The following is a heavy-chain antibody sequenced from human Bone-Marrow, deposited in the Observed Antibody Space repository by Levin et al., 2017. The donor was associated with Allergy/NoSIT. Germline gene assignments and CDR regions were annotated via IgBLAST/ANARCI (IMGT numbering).Heavy chain of an antibody. D-gene: IGHD3-16*01. CDR3: AGTALISWFDP. V-gene: IGHV4-39*01. Sequence: KASETLSLTCTVSGVSISSSNYYWGWIRQPPGKRLEWIGSIYSGGSTYYNPALMSRVTVSVDTSKNQFSLKLSSVTAADTAVYYCAGTALISWFDPWGQGMLVIVSS. CDR2: IYSGGST. CDR1: GVSISSSNYY. J-gene: IGHJ5*02.